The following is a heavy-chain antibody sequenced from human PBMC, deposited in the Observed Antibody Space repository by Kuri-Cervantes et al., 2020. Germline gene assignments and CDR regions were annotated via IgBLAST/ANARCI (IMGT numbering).Heavy chain of an antibody. V-gene: IGHV3-11*01. Sequence: GGSLRLSCAASGFTFSDYYMSWIRQAPGKGLEWVSYISSSGSTIYYADSVKGRFTISRDNAKNSLYLQMNSLRAEDTAVYYCARDREWELLQYYFDYWGRGTLVTVSS. CDR1: GFTFSDYY. CDR2: ISSSGSTI. J-gene: IGHJ4*02. CDR3: ARDREWELLQYYFDY. D-gene: IGHD1-26*01.